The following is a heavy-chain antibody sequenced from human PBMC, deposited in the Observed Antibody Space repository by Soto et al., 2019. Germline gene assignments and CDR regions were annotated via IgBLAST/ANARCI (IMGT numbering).Heavy chain of an antibody. D-gene: IGHD6-13*01. CDR2: ITGRGGGT. V-gene: IGHV3-23*01. CDR3: AKRPLTAAGFDY. Sequence: EVQLLESGGGLVQPGGSLRLSCAASGFTFSNYAMTWVRQAPGKGLEWVSVITGRGGGTYFVDSVKGRFTTSRDNSKNTVYLQMNSLRAEDTAVYYCAKRPLTAAGFDYWGQGTLVTVSS. CDR1: GFTFSNYA. J-gene: IGHJ4*02.